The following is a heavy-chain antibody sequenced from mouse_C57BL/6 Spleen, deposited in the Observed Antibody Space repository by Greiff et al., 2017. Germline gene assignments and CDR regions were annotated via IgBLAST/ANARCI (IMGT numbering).Heavy chain of an antibody. V-gene: IGHV1-76*01. CDR2: IYPGSGNT. D-gene: IGHD2-3*01. J-gene: IGHJ4*01. CDR3: ARWGYSGDY. CDR1: GYTFTDYY. Sequence: VQLQQSGAERVRPGASVKLSCKASGYTFTDYYINWVKQRPGQGLEWIARIYPGSGNTYYNEKFKGKATLTAEKSSSTAYMQLSSLTSEDSAVYFCARWGYSGDYWGQGTSVTVSS.